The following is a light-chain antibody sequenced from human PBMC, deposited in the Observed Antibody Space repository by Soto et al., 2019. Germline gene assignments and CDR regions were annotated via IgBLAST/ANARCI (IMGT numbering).Light chain of an antibody. J-gene: IGKJ1*01. CDR1: QTISRNY. V-gene: IGKV3-20*01. Sequence: EVVLTQSPGTLSLSPGERATVSCRASQTISRNYLAWYQKKPGQAPRLLIYGASTRATGIPDRFTGSGSGTDFTLTIARLEPEDFAVYYCQQYGGPVPWTFGQGTKVEIK. CDR3: QQYGGPVPWT. CDR2: GAS.